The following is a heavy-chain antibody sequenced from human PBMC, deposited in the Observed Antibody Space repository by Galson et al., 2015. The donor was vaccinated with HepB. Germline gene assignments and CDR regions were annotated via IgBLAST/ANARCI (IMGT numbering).Heavy chain of an antibody. CDR3: AKGYAVGATYFDY. Sequence: SLRLSCAASGFTFSSYGMHWVRQAPGKGLEWVAVISYDGSNKYYADSVKGRFTISRDNSKNTLYLQMNSLRAEDTAVYYCAKGYAVGATYFDYWGQGTLVTVSS. CDR1: GFTFSSYG. J-gene: IGHJ4*02. CDR2: ISYDGSNK. V-gene: IGHV3-30*18. D-gene: IGHD1-26*01.